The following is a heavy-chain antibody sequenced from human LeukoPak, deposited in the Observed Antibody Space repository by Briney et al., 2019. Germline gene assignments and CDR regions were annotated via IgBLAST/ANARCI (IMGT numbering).Heavy chain of an antibody. J-gene: IGHJ6*03. CDR2: ISSRGSTI. V-gene: IGHV3-48*03. CDR1: GFTFSSFE. CDR3: ARDRYYYYYIDV. Sequence: GGSLRLSCAASGFTFSSFEMNWVRQAPGKGLEWVSYISSRGSTIYYADSVKGRFTISRDNAKNSLYLQMNSLRAEDTAVYYCARDRYYYYYIDVWGKGTTVTVSS.